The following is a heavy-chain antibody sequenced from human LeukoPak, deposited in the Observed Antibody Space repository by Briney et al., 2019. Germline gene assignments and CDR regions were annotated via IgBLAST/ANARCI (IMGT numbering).Heavy chain of an antibody. CDR2: IYFSGGA. Sequence: PSESLSLTCAVSGGSISSDYWSWSWERPGKGLEWGWDIYFSGGAKYNPPLTSRVPISVDTSKNHSSLKLSSVTAADTAVYYCARSITMVRGSYYYGMDVWGQGTTVTVSS. V-gene: IGHV4-59*08. CDR3: ARSITMVRGSYYYGMDV. CDR1: GGSISSDY. J-gene: IGHJ6*02. D-gene: IGHD3-10*01.